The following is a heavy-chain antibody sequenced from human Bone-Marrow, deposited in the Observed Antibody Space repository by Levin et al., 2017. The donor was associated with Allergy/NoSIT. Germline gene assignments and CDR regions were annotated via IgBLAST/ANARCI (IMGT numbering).Heavy chain of an antibody. Sequence: GESLKISCAASGFTFSGSAMHWVRQASGKGLEWVGRIRSKANSYATAYAASVKGRFTISRDDSKNTAYLQMNSLKTEDTAVYYCTSTIWFGELTIDYWGQGTLVTVSS. CDR2: IRSKANSYAT. V-gene: IGHV3-73*01. CDR1: GFTFSGSA. CDR3: TSTIWFGELTIDY. D-gene: IGHD3-10*01. J-gene: IGHJ4*02.